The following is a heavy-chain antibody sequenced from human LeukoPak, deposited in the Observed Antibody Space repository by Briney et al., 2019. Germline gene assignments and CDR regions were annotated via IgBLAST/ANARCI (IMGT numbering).Heavy chain of an antibody. CDR3: VKDPYGDYLRYFDY. J-gene: IGHJ4*02. V-gene: IGHV3-30*02. CDR2: IRYDGGNK. Sequence: GGSLRLSCAASGFTFSTYGMHWVRQAPRKGLEWVSLIRYDGGNKYYADSVKGRFTISRDNSKNTLYLQMNSLSAEDTAVYYCVKDPYGDYLRYFDYWGQGTLVTVSS. D-gene: IGHD4-17*01. CDR1: GFTFSTYG.